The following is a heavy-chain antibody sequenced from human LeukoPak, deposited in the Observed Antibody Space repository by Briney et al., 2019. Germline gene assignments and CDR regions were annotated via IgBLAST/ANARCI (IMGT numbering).Heavy chain of an antibody. CDR1: GFTFTSYA. CDR2: ISYDGSNK. Sequence: GGSLRLSCAASGFTFTSYAMHWVRQAPGKGLEWVAIISYDGSNKYYADSVKGRFTISRDNSKNTLYLQMNSLRAEDTAVYYCARDGVRRDIVVVPAAIPSYYYYYMDVWGKGTTVTVSS. V-gene: IGHV3-30-3*01. CDR3: ARDGVRRDIVVVPAAIPSYYYYYMDV. D-gene: IGHD2-2*01. J-gene: IGHJ6*03.